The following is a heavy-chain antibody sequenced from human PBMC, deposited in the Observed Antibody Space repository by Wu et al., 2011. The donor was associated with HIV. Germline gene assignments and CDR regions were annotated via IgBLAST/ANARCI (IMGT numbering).Heavy chain of an antibody. V-gene: IGHV1-69*11. J-gene: IGHJ6*03. CDR1: GGTFSTYA. D-gene: IGHD3-3*01. Sequence: QVQLVQSGAEVKKPGSSVKVSCKASGGTFSTYAFSWVRQAPGQGPEWMGRVIPILGTTNYAQKFRGRVTITADESTTTTYLELSSLRSEDTAVYYCARAYDLWSGSGYYYYMDVVGKGTTVSVSS. CDR2: VIPILGTT. CDR3: ARAYDLWSGSGYYYYMDV.